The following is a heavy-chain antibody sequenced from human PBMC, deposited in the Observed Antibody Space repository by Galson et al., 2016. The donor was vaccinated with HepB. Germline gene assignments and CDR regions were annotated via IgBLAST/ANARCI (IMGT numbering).Heavy chain of an antibody. V-gene: IGHV3-30*02. Sequence: SLRLSCAASGFSFRTSGMHWVRQAPGKGLEWVAFVPIDGRKASYSDSVKGRFTISRDNSKNTLYLQMNSLNVEDTAIYYCGRDGAHRNHIDWWGQGTLVTVSS. D-gene: IGHD2/OR15-2a*01. CDR2: VPIDGRKA. CDR3: GRDGAHRNHIDW. J-gene: IGHJ4*02. CDR1: GFSFRTSG.